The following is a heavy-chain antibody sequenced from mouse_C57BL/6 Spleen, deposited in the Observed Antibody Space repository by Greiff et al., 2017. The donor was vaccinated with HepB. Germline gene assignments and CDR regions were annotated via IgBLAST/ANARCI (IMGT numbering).Heavy chain of an antibody. D-gene: IGHD2-3*01. CDR1: GYAFSSSW. V-gene: IGHV1-82*01. CDR3: ARDGYYSYYYAMDY. Sequence: QVQLQQSGPELVKPGASVKISCKASGYAFSSSWMNWVKQRPGTGLEWIGRIYPGDGDTNSNGKFKGKATLTADKSSSTAYMQLSSLTSEDSAVYFCARDGYYSYYYAMDYWGQGTSVTVSS. J-gene: IGHJ4*01. CDR2: IYPGDGDT.